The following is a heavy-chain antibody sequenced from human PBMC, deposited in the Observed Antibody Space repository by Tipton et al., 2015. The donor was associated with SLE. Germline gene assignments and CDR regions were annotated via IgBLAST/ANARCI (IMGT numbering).Heavy chain of an antibody. CDR2: FNWNGGGS. D-gene: IGHD1-26*01. V-gene: IGHV3-20*04. J-gene: IGHJ3*02. CDR3: ARDIGWGTFDI. CDR1: GFTFKDYG. Sequence: SLRLSCAASGFTFKDYGMSWVRQVPGKGLEWVSGFNWNGGGSGYAESVKGRFTISRDNAKNSVDLQMNSLRAEDTAVYYCARDIGWGTFDIWGQGTMVTVSS.